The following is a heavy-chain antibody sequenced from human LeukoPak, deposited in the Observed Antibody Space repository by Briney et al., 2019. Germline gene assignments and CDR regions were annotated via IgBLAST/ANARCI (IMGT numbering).Heavy chain of an antibody. Sequence: GGSLRLSCAASGFTLSDHYMSWIRQSPGKGLEWVSTIEVGGAITHYAASVKGRFTISRDTSKKILYLQMDSLRPEDTAVYYCAKPLGGSYLFDRWGQGTLVTVSS. CDR1: GFTLSDHY. CDR3: AKPLGGSYLFDR. CDR2: IEVGGAIT. J-gene: IGHJ4*02. D-gene: IGHD1-26*01. V-gene: IGHV3-23*01.